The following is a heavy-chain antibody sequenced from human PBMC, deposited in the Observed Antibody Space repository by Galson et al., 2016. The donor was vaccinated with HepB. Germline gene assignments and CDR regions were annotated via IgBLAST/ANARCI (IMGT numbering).Heavy chain of an antibody. CDR2: IIPIFGTP. V-gene: IGHV1-69*06. CDR1: GGSFNNYA. D-gene: IGHD6-13*01. Sequence: SVKVSCKASGGSFNNYAINWVRQTPGQGLEWMGGIIPIFGTPYYAQKFRGRVTITADTSSGTVYMELSSLRSEDTAVYYCARGISSSWGHYYYYYMDVWGKGTTVIASS. J-gene: IGHJ6*03. CDR3: ARGISSSWGHYYYYYMDV.